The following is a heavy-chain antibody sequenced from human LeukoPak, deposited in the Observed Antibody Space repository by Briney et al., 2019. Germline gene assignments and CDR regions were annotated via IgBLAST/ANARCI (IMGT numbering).Heavy chain of an antibody. CDR1: GYPFTSYG. Sequence: ASVKGSFKASGYPFTSYGISWVRPAPGQGLEWMGWISAYNGNTNYAQKLQGRVTMTTDTSTSTAYMELRSLRSDDTAVYYCARGRSVVVTAGGDYWGQGTLVSVSS. D-gene: IGHD2-21*02. V-gene: IGHV1-18*01. J-gene: IGHJ4*02. CDR2: ISAYNGNT. CDR3: ARGRSVVVTAGGDY.